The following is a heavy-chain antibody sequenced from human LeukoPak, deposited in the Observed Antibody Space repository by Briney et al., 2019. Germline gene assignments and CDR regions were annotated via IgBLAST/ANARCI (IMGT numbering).Heavy chain of an antibody. D-gene: IGHD1-26*01. CDR3: ARETYYSGSYPYYFDY. CDR2: IYTSGST. Sequence: SETLSLTCTVSGGSISSYYWSWIRQPAGKGLEWIGRIYTSGSTNYNPSLKSRVTISVDTSKNQFSLKLSSVTAADTAVYYCARETYYSGSYPYYFDYWGQGTLVTVSS. CDR1: GGSISSYY. V-gene: IGHV4-4*07. J-gene: IGHJ4*02.